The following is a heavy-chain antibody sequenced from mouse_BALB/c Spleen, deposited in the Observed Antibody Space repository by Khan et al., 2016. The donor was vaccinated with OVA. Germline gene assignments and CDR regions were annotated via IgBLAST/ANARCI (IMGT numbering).Heavy chain of an antibody. J-gene: IGHJ3*01. Sequence: QVQLQQSGAELARPGASVKLSCKASGYTFTDYYINWVKQRTGQGLEWIGEISPGSGDTYYNERFKGKATLTADKSSSTAYMQLSSLTSEACAVYFCERRNDCGYTCAYGGQGTLVTVSA. CDR2: ISPGSGDT. D-gene: IGHD1-2*01. CDR1: GYTFTDYY. CDR3: ERRNDCGYTCAY. V-gene: IGHV1-77*01.